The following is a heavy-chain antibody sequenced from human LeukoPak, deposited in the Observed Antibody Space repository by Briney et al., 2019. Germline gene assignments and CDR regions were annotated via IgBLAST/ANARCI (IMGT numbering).Heavy chain of an antibody. CDR1: GFTFSSYS. D-gene: IGHD2-2*01. V-gene: IGHV3-21*04. Sequence: GGSLRLSCAASGFTFSSYSMNWVRQAPGKGLEWVSSISSSSSYIYYADSVKGRFTISRDNAKKSLYLQMNSLRAEDTAVYYCARDGCSSTSCYVNWFDPWGQGTLVTVSS. CDR3: ARDGCSSTSCYVNWFDP. CDR2: ISSSSSYI. J-gene: IGHJ5*02.